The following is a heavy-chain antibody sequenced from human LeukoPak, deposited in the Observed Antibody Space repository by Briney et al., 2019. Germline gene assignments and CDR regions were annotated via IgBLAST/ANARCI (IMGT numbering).Heavy chain of an antibody. CDR3: ARDYPPGDY. CDR1: GFTFNNYL. J-gene: IGHJ4*02. CDR2: INEDGSEK. V-gene: IGHV3-7*01. D-gene: IGHD3-16*02. Sequence: GGPLRLSCTASGFTFNNYLMSWVRQAPGKGLEWVANINEDGSEKYYVDSVKGRFTISRDNAKNSLYLQMNSLGSEDTAVYYCARDYPPGDYWGQGTLVTVSS.